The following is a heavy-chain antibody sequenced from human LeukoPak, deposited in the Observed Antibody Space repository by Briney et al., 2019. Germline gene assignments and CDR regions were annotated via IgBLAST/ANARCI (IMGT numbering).Heavy chain of an antibody. CDR1: GGSISSYY. V-gene: IGHV4-4*07. J-gene: IGHJ4*02. Sequence: SETLSLTCTVSGGSISSYYWTWIRQPAGKGLEWIGRIYTPRSTNYNPSLKSRVTMSLDTSKNQFSLKLSSVTAADTAVYYCARTNVLTGTDYWGQGTLVTVSS. CDR2: IYTPRST. D-gene: IGHD3-9*01. CDR3: ARTNVLTGTDY.